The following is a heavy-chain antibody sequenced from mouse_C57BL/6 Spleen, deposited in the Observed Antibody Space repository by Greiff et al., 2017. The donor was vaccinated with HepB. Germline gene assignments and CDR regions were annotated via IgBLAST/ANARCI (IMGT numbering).Heavy chain of an antibody. CDR3: ARNDYDYDSWFAY. Sequence: EVHLVESGGGLVKPGGSLKLSCAASGFTFSDYGMHWVRQAPEKGLEWVAYISSGSSTIYYADTVKGRFTISRDNAKNTLFLQMTSLRSEDTAMYYCARNDYDYDSWFAYWGQGTLVTVSA. V-gene: IGHV5-17*01. D-gene: IGHD2-4*01. CDR1: GFTFSDYG. J-gene: IGHJ3*01. CDR2: ISSGSSTI.